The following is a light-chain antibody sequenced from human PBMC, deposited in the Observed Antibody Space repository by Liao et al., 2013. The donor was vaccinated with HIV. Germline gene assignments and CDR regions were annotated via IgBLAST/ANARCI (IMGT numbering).Light chain of an antibody. CDR3: QVWDSSSDHYF. J-gene: IGLJ1*01. CDR2: YES. V-gene: IGLV3-21*04. Sequence: SYELTQPPSVSVAPGTTATITCEGINIGSKGVHWYRQRPGQAPVMVISYESDRPSGIPERFSGSKSGNTATLSITRVEAGDEADFYCQVWDSSSDHYFFGTGTKVTVL. CDR1: NIGSKG.